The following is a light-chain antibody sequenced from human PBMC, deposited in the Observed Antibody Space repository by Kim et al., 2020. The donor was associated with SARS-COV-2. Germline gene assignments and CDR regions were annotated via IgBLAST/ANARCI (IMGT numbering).Light chain of an antibody. Sequence: SPGERATLSCRASQSVRSGYLAWYQQKPGQAPRLLIYGASWRATGIPDRISGSGSGTDFTLTISRLEPEDFAVYYCQQYGSPPFTFGPGTKVDIK. CDR1: QSVRSGY. CDR2: GAS. V-gene: IGKV3-20*01. J-gene: IGKJ3*01. CDR3: QQYGSPPFT.